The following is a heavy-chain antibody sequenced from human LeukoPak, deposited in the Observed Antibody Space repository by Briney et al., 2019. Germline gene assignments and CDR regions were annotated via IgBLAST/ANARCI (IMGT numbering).Heavy chain of an antibody. Sequence: PGGSVSLSCTASRFTFSSYSMNWVRQAPGKGLEWVSYISSSGSTIYYADSVKGRFTISRDNAKNSLYLQMNSLRAEDTAVYYCARGRSGYHFDYWGQGTLVTVSS. CDR1: RFTFSSYS. CDR3: ARGRSGYHFDY. CDR2: ISSSGSTI. D-gene: IGHD3-16*02. J-gene: IGHJ4*02. V-gene: IGHV3-48*01.